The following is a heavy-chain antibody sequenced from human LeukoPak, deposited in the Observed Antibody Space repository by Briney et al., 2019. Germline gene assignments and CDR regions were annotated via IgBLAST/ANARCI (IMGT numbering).Heavy chain of an antibody. CDR3: AKGSSSSRPYYFDY. J-gene: IGHJ4*02. CDR2: ISSGSSTI. D-gene: IGHD6-6*01. CDR1: GFTFSDYY. V-gene: IGHV3-11*01. Sequence: KPGGSLRLSCAVSGFTFSDYYMSWIRQAPGKGLEWVSYISSGSSTISHADSVKGRFTISRDNAENSLYLQMNSLRVEDTAVYYCAKGSSSSRPYYFDYWGQGALVTVSS.